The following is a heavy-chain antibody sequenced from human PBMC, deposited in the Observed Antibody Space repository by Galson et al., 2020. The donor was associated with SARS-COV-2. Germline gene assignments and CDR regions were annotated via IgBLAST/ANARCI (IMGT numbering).Heavy chain of an antibody. CDR1: GYTFISYG. CDR3: ARAWDSSTWKTYFDY. D-gene: IGHD6-13*01. CDR2: TSDYNGNT. J-gene: IGHJ4*02. Sequence: ASVKVSCKASGYTFISYGISWVRQAPGQGFECLGWTSDYNGNTNYEQRFQGRVTMTTDTSTRTAYMELRSLRSDDTAVYYCARAWDSSTWKTYFDYWGQGTLVTVSS. V-gene: IGHV1-18*01.